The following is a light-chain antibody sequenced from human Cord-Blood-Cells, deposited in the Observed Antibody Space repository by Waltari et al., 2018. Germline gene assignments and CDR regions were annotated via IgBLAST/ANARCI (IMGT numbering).Light chain of an antibody. CDR1: SSDVGSYNL. CDR2: AGS. Sequence: QSALTQPASVSGFPGQSITISCTGTSSDVGSYNLVSWYQQHPGKAPKLIIFAGSKRPSGVSNRFSGSKSGNTASLTISGLQAEDEADYYCCSYAGSSTFVVFGGGTKLTVL. V-gene: IGLV2-23*03. CDR3: CSYAGSSTFVV. J-gene: IGLJ2*01.